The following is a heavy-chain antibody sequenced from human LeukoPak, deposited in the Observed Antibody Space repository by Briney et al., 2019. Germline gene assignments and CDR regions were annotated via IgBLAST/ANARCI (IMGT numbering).Heavy chain of an antibody. CDR2: INHSGST. CDR1: GYSISSGYY. J-gene: IGHJ5*02. V-gene: IGHV4-38-2*02. CDR3: ATTGGIAAAGTTIPNWFDP. D-gene: IGHD6-13*01. Sequence: SETLSLTCTVSGYSISSGYYWRWIRQPPGKGLEWIGEINHSGSTNYNASLKSRVTISVDTSKNQFSLKLSSVTAADTAVYYCATTGGIAAAGTTIPNWFDPWGQGTLVTVSS.